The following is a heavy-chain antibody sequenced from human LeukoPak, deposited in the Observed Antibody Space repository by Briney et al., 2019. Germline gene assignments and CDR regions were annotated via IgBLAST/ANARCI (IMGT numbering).Heavy chain of an antibody. CDR2: IRYDGSNK. J-gene: IGHJ4*02. D-gene: IGHD3-22*01. CDR3: AKDPYDSSGYSHFDY. CDR1: GFTFSSYG. Sequence: GGSLRLSCAASGFTFSSYGMHWVHQAPGKGLEWVAFIRYDGSNKYYADSVKGRFTICRDDSKNTLYLQMNSLRAEDTAVYYCAKDPYDSSGYSHFDYWGQETLVTVSS. V-gene: IGHV3-30*02.